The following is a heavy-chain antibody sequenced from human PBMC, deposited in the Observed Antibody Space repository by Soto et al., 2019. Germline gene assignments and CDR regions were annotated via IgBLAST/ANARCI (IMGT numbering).Heavy chain of an antibody. V-gene: IGHV1-2*04. J-gene: IGHJ6*02. Sequence: QVQLVQSGAEVKKPGASVKVSCKASGYTFTGYYMHWVRQAPGQGLEWMGWINPNSGGTNYAQKFQGWVTMNRDTSRSTAYMELSRLRSDDTAVYYCARGRNPLLWFGESQFPYYYYGMDVWGQGTTVTVSS. CDR2: INPNSGGT. CDR3: ARGRNPLLWFGESQFPYYYYGMDV. D-gene: IGHD3-10*01. CDR1: GYTFTGYY.